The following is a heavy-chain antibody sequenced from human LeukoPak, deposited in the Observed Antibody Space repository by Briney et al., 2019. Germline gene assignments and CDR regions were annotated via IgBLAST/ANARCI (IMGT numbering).Heavy chain of an antibody. V-gene: IGHV4-30-2*01. CDR2: IYHSGST. CDR3: ASSSMVRGVIGRGSLDP. CDR1: GGSISSGGYS. J-gene: IGHJ5*02. Sequence: SETRPLTCAVSGGSISSGGYSWSWIRQPPGKGLEWIGYIYHSGSTYYNPSLKSRVTISVDRSKNQFSLKLSSVTAADTAVYYCASSSMVRGVIGRGSLDPWGQGTLVTVSS. D-gene: IGHD3-10*01.